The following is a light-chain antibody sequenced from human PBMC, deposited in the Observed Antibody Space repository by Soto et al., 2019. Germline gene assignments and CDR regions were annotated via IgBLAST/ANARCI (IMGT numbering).Light chain of an antibody. Sequence: AIQMTQSPSSLSASVGDRVTITCRASQGIRNDLGWYQQKPGKAPKLLIYAASSLQSGVPSRFSGSGSGTDFTLTISSLQPDDSATYYCQEYNSDSITFGQGTRLEIK. J-gene: IGKJ5*01. CDR3: QEYNSDSIT. CDR2: AAS. CDR1: QGIRND. V-gene: IGKV1-6*01.